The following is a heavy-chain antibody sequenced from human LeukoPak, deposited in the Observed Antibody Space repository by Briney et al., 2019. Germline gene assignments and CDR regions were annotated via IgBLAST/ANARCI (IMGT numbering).Heavy chain of an antibody. D-gene: IGHD6-13*01. J-gene: IGHJ5*02. CDR1: GGSFSGYY. CDR3: ARGTIAAAGTRWFDP. V-gene: IGHV4-59*01. CDR2: IYNSGST. Sequence: SETLSLTCAVYGGSFSGYYWSWIRQPPGKGLEWIGYIYNSGSTEYNPSLKSRVTISVDTSKNQFSLKLTSVTAADTAVYYCARGTIAAAGTRWFDPWGQGTLVTVSS.